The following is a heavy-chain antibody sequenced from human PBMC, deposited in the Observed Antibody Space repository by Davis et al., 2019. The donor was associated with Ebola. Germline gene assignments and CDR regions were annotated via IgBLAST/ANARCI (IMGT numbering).Heavy chain of an antibody. J-gene: IGHJ3*01. CDR1: GISFSGHN. CDR2: ISSGGFHI. D-gene: IGHD4-17*01. CDR3: VRVHTSYGNAFDV. Sequence: ESLKISCAASGISFSGHNMNWVRQAPGKGPEWVSSISSGGFHINYADSVKSRFTISRDNAKNSLFLQMNSLRADDTAMYYCVRVHTSYGNAFDVWGRGTMVTVSS. V-gene: IGHV3-21*04.